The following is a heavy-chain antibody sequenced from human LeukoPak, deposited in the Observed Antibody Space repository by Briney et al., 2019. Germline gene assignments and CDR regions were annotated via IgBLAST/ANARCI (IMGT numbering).Heavy chain of an antibody. CDR2: IKPKTDGETT. Sequence: GGSLRLSCAASGFTVSSNYMSWVRQAPGKGLEWVGRIKPKTDGETTEYAAPVKGRFSISRDDSKNMLYLQMNSLKTEDTAVYYCITPLPYSAQGGQGTLVTVSS. V-gene: IGHV3-15*01. CDR3: ITPLPYSAQ. CDR1: GFTVSSNY. D-gene: IGHD2-21*01. J-gene: IGHJ4*02.